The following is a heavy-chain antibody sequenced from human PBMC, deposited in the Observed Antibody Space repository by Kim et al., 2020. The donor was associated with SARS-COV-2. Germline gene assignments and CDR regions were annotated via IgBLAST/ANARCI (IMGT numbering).Heavy chain of an antibody. D-gene: IGHD2-21*02. CDR2: INHSGST. J-gene: IGHJ4*02. CDR1: GGSFSGYY. Sequence: SETLSLTCAVYGGSFSGYYWSWIRQPPGKGLEWIGEINHSGSTNYNPSLKSRVTISVDTSKNQFSLKLSSVTAADTAVYYCARGLPAVVVTAIRGRYFDYWGQGTLVTVSS. V-gene: IGHV4-34*01. CDR3: ARGLPAVVVTAIRGRYFDY.